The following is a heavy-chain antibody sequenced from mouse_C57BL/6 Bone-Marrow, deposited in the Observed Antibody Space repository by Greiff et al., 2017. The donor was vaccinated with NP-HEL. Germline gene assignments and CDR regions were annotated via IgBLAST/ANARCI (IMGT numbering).Heavy chain of an antibody. CDR2: IYPGNSDT. D-gene: IGHD2-4*01. CDR1: GYTFTSYW. CDR3: TREGDDYPHWYFDV. V-gene: IGHV1-5*01. Sequence: EVKLVESGTVLARPGASVKMSCKTSGYTFTSYWMHWVKQRPGQGLEWIGAIYPGNSDTSYNQKFKGRAKLTAVTSASTAYMALSSLTNADSAVYYFTREGDDYPHWYFDVWGTGTTVTVSS. J-gene: IGHJ1*03.